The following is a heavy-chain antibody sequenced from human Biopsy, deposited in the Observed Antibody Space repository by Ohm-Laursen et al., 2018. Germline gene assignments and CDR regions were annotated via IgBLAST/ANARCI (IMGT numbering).Heavy chain of an antibody. Sequence: SLRLSCTASGFTFSDHSMHWVRQAPGKGLEWVAFIWSSATYKAYADSVKGRSTVSRVNSKNTVYLQMNSLSADDTAIYSCVKDGGQTAPYSFDVWGQGTMVTVSS. J-gene: IGHJ3*01. CDR1: GFTFSDHS. CDR2: IWSSATYK. D-gene: IGHD3-16*01. V-gene: IGHV3-33*06. CDR3: VKDGGQTAPYSFDV.